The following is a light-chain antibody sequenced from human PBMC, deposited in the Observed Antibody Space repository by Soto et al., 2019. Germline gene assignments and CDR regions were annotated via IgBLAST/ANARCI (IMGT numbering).Light chain of an antibody. CDR1: QSVSSSY. CDR3: QQDGSSPQMT. V-gene: IGKV3-20*01. Sequence: EIVFTQSPCTLSLSPGQRATLHCRASQSVSSSYLAWYQQKPGQAPRLLIYAASSRATGIPDRFSGSGSGTDFTLTISRLEPEDFAVYYCQQDGSSPQMTFGQGTTVDIK. CDR2: AAS. J-gene: IGKJ1*01.